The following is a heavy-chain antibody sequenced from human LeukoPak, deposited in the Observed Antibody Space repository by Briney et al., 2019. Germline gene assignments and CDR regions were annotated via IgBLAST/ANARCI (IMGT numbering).Heavy chain of an antibody. D-gene: IGHD2-15*01. CDR2: IKKDGSEK. V-gene: IGHV3-7*03. CDR3: AREGVHCSGRSCLKAY. Sequence: GGSRRLSCAASGFTFSTYWMSWVRQAPGKGLEWVANIKKDGSEKYYMDSVKGRFTISRDNAENSLCLQMNSLRAEDTAVYYCAREGVHCSGRSCLKAYWGQGTQVTVSS. CDR1: GFTFSTYW. J-gene: IGHJ4*02.